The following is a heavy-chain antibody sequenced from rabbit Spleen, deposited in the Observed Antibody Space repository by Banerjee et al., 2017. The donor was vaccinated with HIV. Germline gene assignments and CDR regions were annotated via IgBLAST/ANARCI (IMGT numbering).Heavy chain of an antibody. CDR2: IEPIFGNP. Sequence: QEQLVESGGGLVQPEGSLTLTCTASGFSFSSGYDMCWVRQAPGKGLEWIGYIEPIFGNPYYANWVNGRFTISSHNAQNTLYLQLTSLTAADTATYFCARSRYYDFDYSGYTYAIPNNLWGPGTLVTVS. CDR3: ARSRYYDFDYSGYTYAIPNNL. J-gene: IGHJ4*01. CDR1: GFSFSSGYD. V-gene: IGHV1S43*01. D-gene: IGHD6-1*01.